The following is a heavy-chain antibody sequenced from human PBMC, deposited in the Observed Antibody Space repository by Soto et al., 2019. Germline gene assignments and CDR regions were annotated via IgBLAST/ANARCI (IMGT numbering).Heavy chain of an antibody. D-gene: IGHD3-16*01. CDR3: TRHDGYDYVWWSLTGDCFDY. CDR1: GFTFSGSA. V-gene: IGHV3-73*02. CDR2: IRSKANSYAT. J-gene: IGHJ4*02. Sequence: EVQLVESGGGLVQPGGSLKLSCAASGFTFSGSAMHWVRQASGKGLEWVGRIRSKANSYATAYAASVKGRFTISRDDSKNTAYLQMNSLKTEDTAVYYCTRHDGYDYVWWSLTGDCFDYWGQGTLVTVSS.